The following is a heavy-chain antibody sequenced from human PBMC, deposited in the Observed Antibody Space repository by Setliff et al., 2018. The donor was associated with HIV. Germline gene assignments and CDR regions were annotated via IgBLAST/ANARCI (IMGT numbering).Heavy chain of an antibody. D-gene: IGHD3-9*01. Sequence: SETLSLTCTVSGGSITTGSYYWSWIRQPAGQGLEWIGHIYASDSSGSTNYKPSLKSRVTISVDTSKNQFSLKLSSVTAADTAVYYCARRSYYDITWFDPWGQGTLVTAPQ. CDR1: GGSITTGSYY. CDR3: ARRSYYDITWFDP. CDR2: IYASDSSGST. V-gene: IGHV4-61*09. J-gene: IGHJ5*02.